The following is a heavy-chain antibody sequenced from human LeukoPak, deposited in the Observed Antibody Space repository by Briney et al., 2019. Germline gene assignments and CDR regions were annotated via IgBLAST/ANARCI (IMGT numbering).Heavy chain of an antibody. D-gene: IGHD3-10*01. CDR1: GYTFTSYY. CDR3: ARWGFTYGFFDN. CDR2: IIPSGGST. V-gene: IGHV1-46*01. J-gene: IGHJ4*02. Sequence: ASVKVSCKASGYTFTSYYMHWVRQAPGQGLEWMGIIIPSGGSTSYAQKFQGRVTMTRDTSTSTVYMELSSLRSDDTAVYYCARWGFTYGFFDNWGQGTLVTVSS.